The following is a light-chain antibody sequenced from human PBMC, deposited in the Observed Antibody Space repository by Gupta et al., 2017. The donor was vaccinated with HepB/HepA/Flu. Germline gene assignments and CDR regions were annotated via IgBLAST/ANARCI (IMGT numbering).Light chain of an antibody. CDR1: RLAKQY. J-gene: IGLJ1*01. V-gene: IGLV3-25*03. Sequence: SYALTQPPSVSASPGQTARLTCPGNRLAKQYAYWYRQKPGQAPVLVIYKDSERPSGIPERFSGSSSGTTVTLTISGVQAEDEADYYCQSADSTNTHVFGTGTKVTVL. CDR2: KDS. CDR3: QSADSTNTHV.